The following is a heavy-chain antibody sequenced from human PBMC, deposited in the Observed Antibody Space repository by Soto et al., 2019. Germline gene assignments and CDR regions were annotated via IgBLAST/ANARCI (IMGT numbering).Heavy chain of an antibody. CDR3: ARAVAVAADSDY. J-gene: IGHJ4*02. CDR2: INAGNGNT. CDR1: GYTFTGYA. Sequence: ASVKVSCKASGYTFTGYAMHWVRQAPGQRLEWMGWINAGNGNTKYSQKFQGRVTITGDTSASTAYMELSSLRSEDTAVYYCARAVAVAADSDYLGQGTLVTVSS. D-gene: IGHD6-19*01. V-gene: IGHV1-3*01.